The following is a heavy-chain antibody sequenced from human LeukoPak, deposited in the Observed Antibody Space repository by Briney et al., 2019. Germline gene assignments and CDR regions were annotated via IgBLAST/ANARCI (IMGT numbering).Heavy chain of an antibody. D-gene: IGHD3-16*02. J-gene: IGHJ3*02. Sequence: ASVKVSCKASGYTFTSYDINWVRQATGQGLEWMGWMNPNSGNTGYAQKFQGRVTMTRNTSISTAYMELSSLRSEDTAVYYCASPSPYYDYVWGSYRPRSGAFDIWGQGTMVTVSS. CDR1: GYTFTSYD. CDR3: ASPSPYYDYVWGSYRPRSGAFDI. CDR2: MNPNSGNT. V-gene: IGHV1-8*01.